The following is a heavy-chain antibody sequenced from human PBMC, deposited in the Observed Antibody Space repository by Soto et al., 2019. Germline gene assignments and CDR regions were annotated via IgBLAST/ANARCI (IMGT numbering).Heavy chain of an antibody. CDR2: ISYDGSNK. Sequence: QVQLVESGGGVVQPGRSLRLSCAASGFTFSSYAMHWVRQAPGKGLEWVAVISYDGSNKYYADSVKGRFTISRDNSKNTLYLQMNSLRAEDTAVYYCARPDIVATDYYYYCMDVWGQGTTVTVSS. CDR3: ARPDIVATDYYYYCMDV. V-gene: IGHV3-30-3*01. J-gene: IGHJ6*02. D-gene: IGHD5-12*01. CDR1: GFTFSSYA.